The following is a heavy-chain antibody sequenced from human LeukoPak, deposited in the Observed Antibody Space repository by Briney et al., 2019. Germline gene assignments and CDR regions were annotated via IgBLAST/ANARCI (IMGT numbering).Heavy chain of an antibody. V-gene: IGHV3-48*03. CDR1: GFTFSSYE. D-gene: IGHD5-18*01. CDR3: ARGLDDGYSYGLDY. J-gene: IGHJ4*02. CDR2: ISSSGTTI. Sequence: GGSLRLSCAASGFTFSSYEMNWVRQAPGKGLEWVSDISSSGTTIHYADSVKGRFTISRDNAKNSLYLQMSSLRAEDTAVYYCARGLDDGYSYGLDYWGQGTLVTVTS.